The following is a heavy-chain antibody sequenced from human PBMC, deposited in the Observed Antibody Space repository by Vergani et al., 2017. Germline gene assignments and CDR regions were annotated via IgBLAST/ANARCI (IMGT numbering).Heavy chain of an antibody. Sequence: EVELVQSGPEMRKPGESLKISCKGSEYSFGNYWMGWVRQMPGKGLEWMGIIYPADSDTRYSPSFQGPVTISADKSISTAFLQWDSLKASDTALYYCARHTTYTDSWGQGTLVTVSS. CDR1: EYSFGNYW. CDR2: IYPADSDT. D-gene: IGHD2/OR15-2a*01. J-gene: IGHJ4*02. V-gene: IGHV5-51*01. CDR3: ARHTTYTDS.